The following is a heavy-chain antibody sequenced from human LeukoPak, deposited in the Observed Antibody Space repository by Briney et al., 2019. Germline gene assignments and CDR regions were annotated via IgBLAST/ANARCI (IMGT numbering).Heavy chain of an antibody. CDR1: GGSISSSSYY. V-gene: IGHV4-39*07. J-gene: IGHJ6*02. D-gene: IGHD6-13*01. CDR2: INHSGST. CDR3: ARVPTDSSSWYPYYYYYYGMDV. Sequence: SETLSLTCTVSGGSISSSSYYWGWIRQPPGKGLEWIGEINHSGSTNYNPSLKSRVTISVDTSKNQFSLRLSSVTAADTAVYYCARVPTDSSSWYPYYYYYYGMDVWGQGTTVTVSS.